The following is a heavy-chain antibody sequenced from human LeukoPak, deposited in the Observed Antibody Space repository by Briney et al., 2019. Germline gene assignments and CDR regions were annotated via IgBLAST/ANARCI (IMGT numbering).Heavy chain of an antibody. CDR1: GFTFSSYW. Sequence: GGSLRLSCEASGFTFSSYWMTWVRQAPGKGLECVASIKHDGSEKSYVDSVKGRFTISRDNARNSLYLQVNSLRSEDTAVYYCARGGGNGLAEYFQHWGQGTLVTVSS. J-gene: IGHJ1*01. CDR3: ARGGGNGLAEYFQH. V-gene: IGHV3-7*01. CDR2: IKHDGSEK. D-gene: IGHD4-23*01.